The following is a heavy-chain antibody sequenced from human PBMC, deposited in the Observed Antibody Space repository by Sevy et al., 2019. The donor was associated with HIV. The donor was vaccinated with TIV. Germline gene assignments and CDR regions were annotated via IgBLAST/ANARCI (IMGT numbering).Heavy chain of an antibody. V-gene: IGHV3-74*01. D-gene: IGHD1-26*01. CDR3: ARRPTDQSGSYWFDP. CDR2: IKTDGSDT. CDR1: GFTFSSYW. J-gene: IGHJ5*02. Sequence: GESLKIYCAASGFTFSSYWMHWVRQAPGKGLVWVSRIKTDGSDTSYADSVKGRFTISRDNTKNTLYLQMNSLRAEDTAVYYCARRPTDQSGSYWFDPWGQGTLVTVSS.